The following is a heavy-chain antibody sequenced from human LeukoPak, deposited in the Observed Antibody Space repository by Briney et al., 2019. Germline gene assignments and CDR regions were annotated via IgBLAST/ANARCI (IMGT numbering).Heavy chain of an antibody. V-gene: IGHV3-30-3*01. CDR2: ISYDGSNK. CDR1: GFTFSSYA. D-gene: IGHD3-22*01. J-gene: IGHJ4*02. CDR3: ARDLDSSGYYPDY. Sequence: PGGSLRLSCAASGFTFSSYAMHWVRQAPGKGLEWVAVISYDGSNKYYADSVKGRFTISRDNSKNTLYLLMNSLRAEDTAVYYCARDLDSSGYYPDYWGQGTLVTVSS.